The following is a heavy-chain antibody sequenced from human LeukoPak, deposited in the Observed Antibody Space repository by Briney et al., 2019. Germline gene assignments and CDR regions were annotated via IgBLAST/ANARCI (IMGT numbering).Heavy chain of an antibody. CDR3: ARGRGSYFDY. CDR1: GFTFSSYD. Sequence: GGSLRLSCAASGFTFSSYDMHWVRQATGKGLEWVSAIGTAGDTFYPGSVKGRFTISRENAKNSLYLQMNNLRAGDTAVYYCARGRGSYFDYWGQGTLITVSS. D-gene: IGHD3-16*01. J-gene: IGHJ4*02. V-gene: IGHV3-13*01. CDR2: IGTAGDT.